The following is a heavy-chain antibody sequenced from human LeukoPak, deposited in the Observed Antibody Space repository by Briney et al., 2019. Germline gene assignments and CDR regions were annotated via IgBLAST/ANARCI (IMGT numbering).Heavy chain of an antibody. CDR2: ISSSGSTI. CDR1: GFTFSSYE. V-gene: IGHV3-48*03. D-gene: IGHD6-13*01. Sequence: GGSLRLSCAASGFTFSSYEMNWVRQAPGKGLEWVSYISSSGSTIYYADSVKGRFTISRDNAKNSLYLHMNNLKAEDTAVYYCARNSRETSIAAAGGAYFDYWGQGTLVTVSS. J-gene: IGHJ4*02. CDR3: ARNSRETSIAAAGGAYFDY.